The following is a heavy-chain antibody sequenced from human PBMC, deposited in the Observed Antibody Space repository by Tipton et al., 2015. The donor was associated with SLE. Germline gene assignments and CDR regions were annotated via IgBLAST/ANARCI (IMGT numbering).Heavy chain of an antibody. CDR1: GYSISSGYY. D-gene: IGHD3-3*01. Sequence: TLSLTCAVSGYSISSGYYWGWIRQPPGKGLGWIGSIYHSGSTYYNPSLKSLVTISVDTSKNQFSLKLSSVTAADTAVYYCARGPPGVLEWLPPYYYYYMDVWGKGTTVTVSS. CDR3: ARGPPGVLEWLPPYYYYYMDV. V-gene: IGHV4-38-2*01. J-gene: IGHJ6*03. CDR2: IYHSGST.